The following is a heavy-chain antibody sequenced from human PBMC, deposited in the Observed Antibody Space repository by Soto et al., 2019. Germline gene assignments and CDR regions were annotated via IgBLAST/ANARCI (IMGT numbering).Heavy chain of an antibody. Sequence: GGSLRLSCAASGFTFSNYVMSWVRQAPGKGLEWLSSISGGGDNAYYANSVKGRFTISRDNARNTLFLQMNSLRAEDTAVYYCAKLPLVLALCFDYWGQGTLVTVSS. J-gene: IGHJ4*02. D-gene: IGHD3-10*02. V-gene: IGHV3-23*01. CDR3: AKLPLVLALCFDY. CDR1: GFTFSNYV. CDR2: ISGGGDNA.